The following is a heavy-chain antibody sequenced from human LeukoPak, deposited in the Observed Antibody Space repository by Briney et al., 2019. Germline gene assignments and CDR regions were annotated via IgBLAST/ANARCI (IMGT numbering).Heavy chain of an antibody. D-gene: IGHD3-22*01. CDR1: GFTVSSNY. CDR3: VRSAFHAGSGNYYDY. Sequence: GGSLRLSCAASGFTVSSNYMSWVRQAPGKGLEWVSVIYSGGSTYYADSVKGRFTISRDNAENTLYLQMNSLRVEDTAVYYCVRSAFHAGSGNYYDYWGQGTLVTVSS. J-gene: IGHJ4*02. CDR2: IYSGGST. V-gene: IGHV3-53*01.